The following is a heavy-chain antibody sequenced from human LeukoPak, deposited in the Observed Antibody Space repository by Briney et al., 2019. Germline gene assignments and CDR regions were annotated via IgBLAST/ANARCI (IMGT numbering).Heavy chain of an antibody. V-gene: IGHV1-58*01. CDR3: AEDLGGQDY. CDR2: IVVGSGDT. J-gene: IGHJ4*02. CDR1: GFTFTSSA. D-gene: IGHD4-23*01. Sequence: SVKVSFKASGFTFTSSAVQWVRQARGQRPEWIGRIVVGSGDTNYAQNFHERVTVTRDMSTSTAYMDMSSLTSEDTAVYFCAEDLGGQDYWGQGTLVTVSS.